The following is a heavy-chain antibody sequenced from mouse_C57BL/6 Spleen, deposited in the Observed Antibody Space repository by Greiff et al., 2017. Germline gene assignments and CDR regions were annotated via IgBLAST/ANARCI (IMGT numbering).Heavy chain of an antibody. V-gene: IGHV1-52*01. CDR3: ARSYSNLVSDY. J-gene: IGHJ2*01. CDR1: GYTFTSYW. Sequence: QVHVKQPGAELVRPGSSVKLSCKASGYTFTSYWMHWVKQRPIQGLEWIGNIDPSDSETHYNQKFKDKATLTVDKSSSTAYMQRSSLTSEDSAVYCCARSYSNLVSDYWGQGTTLTVSS. CDR2: IDPSDSET. D-gene: IGHD2-5*01.